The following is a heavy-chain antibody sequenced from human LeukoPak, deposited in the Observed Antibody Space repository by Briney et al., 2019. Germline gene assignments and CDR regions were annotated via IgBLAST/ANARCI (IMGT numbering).Heavy chain of an antibody. CDR3: ASYGDYIVDY. CDR2: IYYSGST. V-gene: IGHV4-39*01. Sequence: SETLSLTCTVSGGSISSSSYSWGWIRQPPGKGLEWIGSIYYSGSTYYNPSLKSRVTISVDTSKNQFSLKLSSVTAADTAVYYCASYGDYIVDYWGQGTLVTVSS. J-gene: IGHJ4*02. CDR1: GGSISSSSYS. D-gene: IGHD4-17*01.